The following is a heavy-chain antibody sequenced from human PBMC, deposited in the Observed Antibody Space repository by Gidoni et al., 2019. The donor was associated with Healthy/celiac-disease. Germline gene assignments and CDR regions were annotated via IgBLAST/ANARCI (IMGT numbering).Heavy chain of an antibody. Sequence: QVQLVQSGAEVKKPGSSVKVSCKASGGTFSSYTISWVRQAPGQGLEWMGRIIPILGIANYAQKFQGRVTITADKSTSTAYMELSSLRSEDTAVYYCARGGYCSGGSCYSHAFDIWGQGTMVTVSS. D-gene: IGHD2-15*01. CDR3: ARGGYCSGGSCYSHAFDI. CDR1: GGTFSSYT. J-gene: IGHJ3*02. V-gene: IGHV1-69*02. CDR2: IIPILGIA.